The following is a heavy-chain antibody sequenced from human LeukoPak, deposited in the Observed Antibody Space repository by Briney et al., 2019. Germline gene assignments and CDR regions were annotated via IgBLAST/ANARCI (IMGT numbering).Heavy chain of an antibody. CDR2: INPNSGGT. D-gene: IGHD3-3*01. CDR1: GYTFTGYY. Sequence: ASVKVSCKASGYTFTGYYMHWVRQAPGQGLEWMGWINPNSGGTNYAQKFQGRVTMTRDTSISTAYMELSRLRSDDTAVYYCARDKMKTIFGVVIRGDDAFDIWGQGTMVTVSS. J-gene: IGHJ3*02. V-gene: IGHV1-2*02. CDR3: ARDKMKTIFGVVIRGDDAFDI.